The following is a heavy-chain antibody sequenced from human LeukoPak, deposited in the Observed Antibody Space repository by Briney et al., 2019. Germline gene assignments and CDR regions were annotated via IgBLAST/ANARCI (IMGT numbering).Heavy chain of an antibody. CDR1: GFTFSSYA. CDR2: VSGSGGST. J-gene: IGHJ4*02. D-gene: IGHD4-17*01. V-gene: IGHV3-23*01. CDR3: AKDGTFQYGADPFDY. Sequence: GGSLRISCAASGFTFSSYAMTWVRQAPGKGLEWVSAVSGSGGSTYYADSVKGRFTISRDNSKNTLYLQMNSLRAEDTAVYYCAKDGTFQYGADPFDYWGQGTLVTVSS.